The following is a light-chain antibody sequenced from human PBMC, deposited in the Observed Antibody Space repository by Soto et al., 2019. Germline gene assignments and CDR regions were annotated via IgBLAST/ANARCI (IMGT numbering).Light chain of an antibody. CDR1: QSVSSN. V-gene: IGKV3-15*01. CDR3: QQYNNWPPWT. CDR2: GAS. J-gene: IGKJ1*01. Sequence: EIVMTQSPGTLSVSPGERATLSCRASQSVSSNLAWYQQKPGQSPRLLIYGASTRATGLPARFSGSGSGTEFTLTISSLQSEDLAVYYCQQYNNWPPWTCGQGTKVEIK.